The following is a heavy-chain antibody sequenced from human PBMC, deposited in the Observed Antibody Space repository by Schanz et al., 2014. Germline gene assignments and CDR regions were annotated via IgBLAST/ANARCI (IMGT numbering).Heavy chain of an antibody. CDR3: AKQHIVRGVIYLNWFDP. CDR2: VSSDGNTD. V-gene: IGHV3-30*18. D-gene: IGHD3-10*01. CDR1: GFTFSTHA. J-gene: IGHJ5*02. Sequence: VQLLESGGGLVQPGGSLRLSCAASGFTFSTHAMHWVRQAPGKGLEWVALVSSDGNTDYYTDSVKGRFTISRDNSKNTVHLQMNSLRAEDTAVYYSAKQHIVRGVIYLNWFDPWGQGTLVTVSS.